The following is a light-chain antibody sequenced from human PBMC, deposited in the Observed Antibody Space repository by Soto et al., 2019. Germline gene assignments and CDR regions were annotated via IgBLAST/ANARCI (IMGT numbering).Light chain of an antibody. V-gene: IGLV2-14*01. CDR2: EVT. Sequence: QSALTQPASVSGSPGQSITISCTGTNSDVGGYNYVSWYQQHPGKAPKLMIYEVTNRPSGISHRFSGSKSGNTASLTISGLQAEDEAEYYCCSFTSISTLVFGGGTKVTVL. CDR1: NSDVGGYNY. J-gene: IGLJ3*02. CDR3: CSFTSISTLV.